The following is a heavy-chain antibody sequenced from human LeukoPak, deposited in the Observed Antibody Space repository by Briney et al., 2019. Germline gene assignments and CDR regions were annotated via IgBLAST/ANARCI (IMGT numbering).Heavy chain of an antibody. CDR1: GYTFTGYY. V-gene: IGHV1-2*02. CDR2: INPNSGGT. CDR3: ARRRKSPYYYYMDV. J-gene: IGHJ6*03. Sequence: GASVKVSCKASGYTFTGYYMHWVRQAPGQGLEWMGWINPNSGGTNYAQKFQGRVTMTRDTSISTVYMELSRLRSDDTAVYYCARRRKSPYYYYMDVWGKGTTVTVSS.